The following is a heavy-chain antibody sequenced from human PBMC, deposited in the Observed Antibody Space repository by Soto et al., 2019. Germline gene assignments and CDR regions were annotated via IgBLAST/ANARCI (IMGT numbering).Heavy chain of an antibody. J-gene: IGHJ4*02. CDR2: ISAYNGNT. CDR3: ARGGELLGYFDY. Sequence: QVQLVQSGAEVKKPGASVKVSCKASGYTFTTYGLSWVRQAPGQGLEWLGWISAYNGNTNYAQKFQGIVTMTTDTPTSTAYMELRSLTSDDTAVYYCARGGELLGYFDYWGQGTLVTVSS. CDR1: GYTFTTYG. V-gene: IGHV1-18*04. D-gene: IGHD3-10*01.